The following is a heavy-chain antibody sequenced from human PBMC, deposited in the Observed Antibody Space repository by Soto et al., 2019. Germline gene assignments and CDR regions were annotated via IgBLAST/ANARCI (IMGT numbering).Heavy chain of an antibody. CDR3: ARMSPGEYFDY. Sequence: RTCTVSGGSISSGGYYWSWIRQHPGKGLEWIGYIYYSGSTYYNPSLKSRVTISVDTSKNQFSLKLSSVTAADTAVYYCARMSPGEYFDYWGQGTLVTVSS. CDR2: IYYSGST. V-gene: IGHV4-31*03. D-gene: IGHD3-10*01. CDR1: GGSISSGGYY. J-gene: IGHJ4*02.